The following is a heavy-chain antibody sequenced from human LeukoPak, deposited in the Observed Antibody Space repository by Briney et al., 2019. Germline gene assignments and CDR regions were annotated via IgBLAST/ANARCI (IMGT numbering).Heavy chain of an antibody. CDR3: ARGRGIAAAYWYFDL. V-gene: IGHV3-20*04. D-gene: IGHD6-13*01. CDR2: INWNGGST. J-gene: IGHJ2*01. Sequence: GGSLRLSCAASGFTFDDYTMHWVRQAPGKGLEWVSLINWNGGSTGYADSVKGRFTISRDNAKNSLYLQMNSLRAEDTALYYCARGRGIAAAYWYFDLWGRGTLVTVSS. CDR1: GFTFDDYT.